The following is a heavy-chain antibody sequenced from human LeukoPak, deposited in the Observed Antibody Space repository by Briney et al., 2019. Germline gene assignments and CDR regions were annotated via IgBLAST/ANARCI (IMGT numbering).Heavy chain of an antibody. V-gene: IGHV3-11*04. CDR1: GFTVSSNY. D-gene: IGHD2-8*01. CDR2: ISSSGSTI. Sequence: PGGSLRVSCAAPGFTVSSNYMSWVRQAPGKGLGWGSYISSSGSTIYYADSVKGRFTISRDNAKNSLYLQMNSLRAEDTAVYYCARARRMLYEYTYFDYWGQGTLVTVSS. J-gene: IGHJ4*02. CDR3: ARARRMLYEYTYFDY.